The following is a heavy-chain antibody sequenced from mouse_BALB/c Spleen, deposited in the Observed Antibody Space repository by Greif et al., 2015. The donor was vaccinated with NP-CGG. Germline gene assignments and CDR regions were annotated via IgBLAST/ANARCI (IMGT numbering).Heavy chain of an antibody. CDR1: GYSFTGYY. J-gene: IGHJ2*01. D-gene: IGHD1-2*01. CDR2: INPYNGAT. CDR3: ARRDYYGYGY. Sequence: VQLQQPGPELVKPGASVKISCKASGYSFTGYYMHWVKQSHVKSLEWIGRINPYNGATSYNQNFKDKASLTVDKSSSTAYMELHSLTSEDSAAYYCARRDYYGYGYWGQGTTLTVSS. V-gene: IGHV1-31*01.